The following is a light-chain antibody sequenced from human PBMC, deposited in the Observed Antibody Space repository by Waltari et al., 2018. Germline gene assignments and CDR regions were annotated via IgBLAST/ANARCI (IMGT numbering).Light chain of an antibody. Sequence: QSALTQPRSVSGSPGPSVPISCTGTYDDFGGSDYVSWYQEHPGGVPKLLIYDVTKRPSGIPDRFSGSKSGTTASLTISALQADDEADYYCCSYAVAYNFVFGGGTTLTVL. CDR2: DVT. CDR1: YDDFGGSDY. V-gene: IGLV2-11*02. CDR3: CSYAVAYNFV. J-gene: IGLJ2*01.